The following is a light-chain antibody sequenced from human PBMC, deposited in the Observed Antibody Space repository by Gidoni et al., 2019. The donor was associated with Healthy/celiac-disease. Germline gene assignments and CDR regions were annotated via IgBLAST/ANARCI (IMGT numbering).Light chain of an antibody. CDR2: WAS. J-gene: IGKJ2*01. CDR1: QSVLYSSNNKNY. Sequence: DIVMTQSPDSLAVYLGERATINCKSSQSVLYSSNNKNYFAWYQQKPGQPPQLLIYWASTRESGVPDRFSGSGSGTDFSLTISSLQAEDVAVYYCQQYYSTPYTFGQGTKLEIK. CDR3: QQYYSTPYT. V-gene: IGKV4-1*01.